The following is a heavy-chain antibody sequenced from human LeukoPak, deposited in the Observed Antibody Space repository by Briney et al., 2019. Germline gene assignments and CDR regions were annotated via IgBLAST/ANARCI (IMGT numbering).Heavy chain of an antibody. D-gene: IGHD1-26*01. CDR2: INPNSGGT. V-gene: IGHV1-2*02. CDR3: AREVGPPGIYYYYYYYMDV. CDR1: GYTFTGYY. J-gene: IGHJ6*03. Sequence: ASVKVSCKASGYTFTGYYMHWVRQAPGQGLEWMGWINPNSGGTNYAQKFQGRVTMTRDTSISTAYMEPSRLRSDDTAVYYCAREVGPPGIYYYYYYYMDVWGKGTTVTVSS.